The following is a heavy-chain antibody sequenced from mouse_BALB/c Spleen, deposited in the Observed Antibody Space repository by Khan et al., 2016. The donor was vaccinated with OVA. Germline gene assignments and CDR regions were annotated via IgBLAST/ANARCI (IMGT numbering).Heavy chain of an antibody. D-gene: IGHD1-1*01. V-gene: IGHV5-6*01. CDR3: ARLAYYYDSEGFAY. J-gene: IGHJ3*01. CDR1: GFTFSTYG. CDR2: ISSGGSYT. Sequence: EVQGVESGGDLVKPGGSLKLSCAASGFTFSTYGMSWVRQTPDKRLEWVATISSGGSYTYYPDSVKGRFTISRDNAKNTLYLQMSSLKSEDTAMYYAARLAYYYDSEGFAYWGQGTLVTGSA.